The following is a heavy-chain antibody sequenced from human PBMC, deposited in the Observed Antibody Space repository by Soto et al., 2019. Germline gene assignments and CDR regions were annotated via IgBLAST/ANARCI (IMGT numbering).Heavy chain of an antibody. CDR1: GYAFTSYG. CDR2: ISAYNGYT. Sequence: QVQLVQSGPEVKKPGASVKISCKASGYAFTSYGFSWVRQAPGQGLEWMGWISAYNGYTHYAQNLQGRVTMTTDTSTTTAYMELRSLRSDDTAVYYCARDQTTWWEARPPGYWGQGTLVTVSS. D-gene: IGHD2-8*02. J-gene: IGHJ4*02. CDR3: ARDQTTWWEARPPGY. V-gene: IGHV1-18*04.